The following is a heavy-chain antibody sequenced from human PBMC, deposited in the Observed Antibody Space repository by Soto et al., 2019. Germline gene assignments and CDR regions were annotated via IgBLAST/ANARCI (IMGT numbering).Heavy chain of an antibody. CDR3: ATTVTRLIALAI. V-gene: IGHV3-53*02. D-gene: IGHD4-17*01. Sequence: EVQVVETGGGVIQPGGALRLSCAASGFTVSSHHMTWVLQAPGAGLEWVSMIYSGESTFYAGSVKGRFTISRDHSKNPLYPQMNSRRAEDTALYYCATTVTRLIALAIWGRGTTVTVSS. CDR1: GFTVSSHH. CDR2: IYSGEST. J-gene: IGHJ3*02.